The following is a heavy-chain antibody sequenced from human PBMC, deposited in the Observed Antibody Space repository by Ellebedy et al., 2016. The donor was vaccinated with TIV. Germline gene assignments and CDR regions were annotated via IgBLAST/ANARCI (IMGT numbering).Heavy chain of an antibody. V-gene: IGHV1-69*13. CDR3: ARARDYSRGGRYPIYFFDS. J-gene: IGHJ4*02. CDR2: IIPIFSTP. Sequence: SVKVSCKASGGTSNNYAINWVRQAPGQGLEWMGGIIPIFSTPNYAQKFQDRVTITAAESTRTTFMALSSLRSEDTAVYYCARARDYSRGGRYPIYFFDSWGQGTLVTVSS. CDR1: GGTSNNYA. D-gene: IGHD2-15*01.